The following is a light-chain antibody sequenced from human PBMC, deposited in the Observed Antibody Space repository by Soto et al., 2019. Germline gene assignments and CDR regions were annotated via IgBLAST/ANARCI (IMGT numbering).Light chain of an antibody. J-gene: IGKJ1*01. CDR1: QSVSSN. V-gene: IGKV3-15*01. Sequence: EIVMTQSPATLSVSPGERATLSCRASQSVSSNLAWYQQKPGQAPRLLIYGASTRATGIPARFSGSGSGTEFTRTISSLQSEDFAVYYCQHYNNWRRTFGQGTKVELK. CDR2: GAS. CDR3: QHYNNWRRT.